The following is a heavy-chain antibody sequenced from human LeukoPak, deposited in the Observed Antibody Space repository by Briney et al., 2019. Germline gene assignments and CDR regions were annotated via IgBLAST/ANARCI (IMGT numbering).Heavy chain of an antibody. Sequence: SETLSLTCTVSGGSISSYYWSWIRQPPGKGLEWIGYIHYSGSTNYNPSLKSRVTISVDTSKNHFSLKLSSVTAADTAVYYCAKAAAYSSSWTFDYWGQGTLVTVSS. V-gene: IGHV4-59*01. CDR3: AKAAAYSSSWTFDY. CDR2: IHYSGST. CDR1: GGSISSYY. D-gene: IGHD6-13*01. J-gene: IGHJ4*02.